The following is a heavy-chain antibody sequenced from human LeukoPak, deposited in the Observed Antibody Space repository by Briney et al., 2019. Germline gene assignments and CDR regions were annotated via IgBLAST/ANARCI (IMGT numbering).Heavy chain of an antibody. Sequence: SETLSLTCAVYGGSFSSYYWSWIRQPPGKGLEWIGEINHSGSTNYNPSLKSRVTISVDTSKNQFSLKLSSVTAADTAVYYCAREGGRGNDYWGQGTLVTVSS. J-gene: IGHJ4*02. CDR1: GGSFSSYY. V-gene: IGHV4-34*01. CDR2: INHSGST. CDR3: AREGGRGNDY. D-gene: IGHD3-10*01.